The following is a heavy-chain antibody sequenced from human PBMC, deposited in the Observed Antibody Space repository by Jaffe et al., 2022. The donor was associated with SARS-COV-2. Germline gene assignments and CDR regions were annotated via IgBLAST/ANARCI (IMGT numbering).Heavy chain of an antibody. CDR1: GGSISSSNW. CDR2: IYHSGST. CDR3: ARLQLDLPTVSGGYYYYGMDV. D-gene: IGHD4-4*01. Sequence: QVQLQESGPGLVKPSGTLSLTCAVSGGSISSSNWWSWVRQPPGKGLEWIGEIYHSGSTNYNPSLKSRVTISVDKSKNQFSLKLSSVTAADTAVYYCARLQLDLPTVSGGYYYYGMDVWGQGTTVTVSS. V-gene: IGHV4-4*02. J-gene: IGHJ6*02.